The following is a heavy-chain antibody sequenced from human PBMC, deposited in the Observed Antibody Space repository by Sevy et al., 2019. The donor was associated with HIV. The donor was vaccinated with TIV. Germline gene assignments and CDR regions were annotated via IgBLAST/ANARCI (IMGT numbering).Heavy chain of an antibody. D-gene: IGHD3-10*01. J-gene: IGHJ4*02. CDR3: ATFISGSNHPGLWSDDY. Sequence: GGSLRLSCAASGFTFSDYYMSWIRQAPGKGLEWVSYISSSGSTIYYADSVKGRFTISRDNAKNSLYLQMNSLRAEDTAVYYCATFISGSNHPGLWSDDYWGQGTLVTVSS. CDR1: GFTFSDYY. CDR2: ISSSGSTI. V-gene: IGHV3-11*01.